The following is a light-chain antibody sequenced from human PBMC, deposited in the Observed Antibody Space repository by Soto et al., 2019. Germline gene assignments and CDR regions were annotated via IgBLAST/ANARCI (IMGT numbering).Light chain of an antibody. CDR2: AAS. CDR1: QGSSTF. Sequence: DIQMTQSPSSLSASVGDRVTITCRASQGSSTFFAWYQQKSWKVPKLLISAASTLQSGVPSRFSGSGSGTDFTLSITSLQPEDVATYYCQKYSSVIAFGQGTRLEI. J-gene: IGKJ5*01. CDR3: QKYSSVIA. V-gene: IGKV1-27*01.